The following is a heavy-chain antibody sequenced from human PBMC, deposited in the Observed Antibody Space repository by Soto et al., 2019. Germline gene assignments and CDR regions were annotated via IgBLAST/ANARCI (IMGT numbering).Heavy chain of an antibody. J-gene: IGHJ4*02. CDR3: ARTCRSGGSCYLEY. V-gene: IGHV1-18*01. CDR2: VSVPSGDT. D-gene: IGHD2-15*01. CDR1: GYSFSSFC. Sequence: GASVKVSCKASGYSFSSFCISWVRQAPGQGLEWVGWVSVPSGDTSSAQNFQGRVTVTTDTSTSTAYLEVGSLRSDDTAVYYCARTCRSGGSCYLEYWGEGTLVTVSS.